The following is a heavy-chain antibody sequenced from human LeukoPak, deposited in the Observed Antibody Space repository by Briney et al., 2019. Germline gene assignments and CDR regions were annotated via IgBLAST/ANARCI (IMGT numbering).Heavy chain of an antibody. D-gene: IGHD5/OR15-5a*01. CDR1: GFTFAGYA. Sequence: GGSLRLSCAASGFTFAGYAMTWVRQAPGKGLEWVSLISGSGGSTYYADVVKGRFTISRDNSKNTVYLQMNSLRVEDTAVYYCARGDGVYVYWGQRTLVTVSS. V-gene: IGHV3-23*01. CDR2: ISGSGGST. J-gene: IGHJ4*01. CDR3: ARGDGVYVY.